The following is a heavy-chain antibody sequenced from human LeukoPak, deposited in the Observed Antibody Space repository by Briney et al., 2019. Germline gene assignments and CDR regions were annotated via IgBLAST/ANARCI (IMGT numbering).Heavy chain of an antibody. J-gene: IGHJ4*02. CDR3: ARAKGPIVGATLDY. Sequence: GGSLRLSCAASGFTFEDYGMSWVRQAPGKGLEWVSGINWNGGSTGYADSVKGRFTISRDNAKNSLYLQMNSLRAEDTALYYCARAKGPIVGATLDYWGQGTLVTVSS. CDR1: GFTFEDYG. CDR2: INWNGGST. V-gene: IGHV3-20*04. D-gene: IGHD1-26*01.